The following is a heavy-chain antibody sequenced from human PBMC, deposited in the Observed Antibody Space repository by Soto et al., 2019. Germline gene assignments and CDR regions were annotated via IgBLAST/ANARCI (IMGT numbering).Heavy chain of an antibody. CDR1: GGSISSSSYY. CDR2: FYYSEST. V-gene: IGHV4-39*01. Sequence: QLQLQESGPGLVKPSETLSLTCTVSGGSISSSSYYWGWIRQPPGKGLEWIGNFYYSESTYYNPSLKSRVTISVDMSKKQISLRLSSVTAADTAVYYCARGRHGGSDPLDCWGRGTLVTISS. D-gene: IGHD1-26*01. CDR3: ARGRHGGSDPLDC. J-gene: IGHJ4*02.